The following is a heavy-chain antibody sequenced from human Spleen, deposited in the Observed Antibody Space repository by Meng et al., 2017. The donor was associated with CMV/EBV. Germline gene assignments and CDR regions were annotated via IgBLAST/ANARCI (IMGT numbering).Heavy chain of an antibody. CDR3: ARDRWARGYTYDYGDY. V-gene: IGHV3-33*01. CDR2: IWYDGSSK. J-gene: IGHJ4*02. D-gene: IGHD5-18*01. Sequence: GFSFNSYGMHWVRQAPGKGLEGVALIWYDGSSKNYADSVKGRFTISRDNSKNTLYLQMDSLRAEDTAVYYCARDRWARGYTYDYGDYWGQGTLVTRLL. CDR1: GFSFNSYG.